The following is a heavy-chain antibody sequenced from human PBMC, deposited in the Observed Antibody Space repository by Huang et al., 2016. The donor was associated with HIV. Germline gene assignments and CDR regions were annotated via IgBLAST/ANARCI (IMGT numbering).Heavy chain of an antibody. V-gene: IGHV5-51*03. Sequence: DVQLVQSGAEVKKSGESLKISCKGSGYTFHTYWIVWVRQMPGNGLEWMGVILPADSEARYSPSFQGQVTISADKSISTAYLQWNSLKASDTAIYYCARTHMLKGSLDHWGQGTMVNV. CDR2: ILPADSEA. J-gene: IGHJ4*02. D-gene: IGHD3-16*01. CDR3: ARTHMLKGSLDH. CDR1: GYTFHTYW.